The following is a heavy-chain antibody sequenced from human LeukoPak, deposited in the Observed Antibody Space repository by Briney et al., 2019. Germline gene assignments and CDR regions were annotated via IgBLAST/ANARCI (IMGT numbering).Heavy chain of an antibody. CDR3: ARADSGYDYSAEYYFDY. CDR2: INWNGGST. D-gene: IGHD5-12*01. V-gene: IGHV3-20*04. Sequence: PGGSLRLSCAASGFTFDDYGMSWVRQAPGKGLGWVSGINWNGGSTGYADSVKGRFTISRDNAKNSLYLQMNSLRAEDTALYYCARADSGYDYSAEYYFDYWGQGTLVTVSS. J-gene: IGHJ4*02. CDR1: GFTFDDYG.